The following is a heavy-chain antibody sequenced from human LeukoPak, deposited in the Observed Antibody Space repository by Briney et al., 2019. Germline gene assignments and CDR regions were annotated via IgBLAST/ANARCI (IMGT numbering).Heavy chain of an antibody. Sequence: GGSLRLSCAASGFTFVSYAMSWVRQAPGKGLEWVSGISGSGAATYYADSVKGRFTISRDNSKNTLFLEMNTLRAEDTAVYYCAKDRIAVRATAFDYWGQGAQVTVSS. CDR2: ISGSGAAT. J-gene: IGHJ4*02. V-gene: IGHV3-23*01. D-gene: IGHD2-21*01. CDR3: AKDRIAVRATAFDY. CDR1: GFTFVSYA.